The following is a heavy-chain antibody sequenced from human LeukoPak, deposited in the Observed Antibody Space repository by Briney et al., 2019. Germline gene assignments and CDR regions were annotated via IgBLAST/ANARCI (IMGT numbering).Heavy chain of an antibody. V-gene: IGHV3-23*01. CDR1: GFTFSSYA. D-gene: IGHD3-10*01. CDR2: ISGSGSTT. CDR3: AKVGDYYGSGKYSNFDY. J-gene: IGHJ4*02. Sequence: GGSLRLSCAASGFTFSSYAMTWVRQAPGKGLEWVSAISGSGSTTYYADSVRGRFTISRDNSKNTLYLQMSSLRAEDTAVYYCAKVGDYYGSGKYSNFDYWGQGTLVTVSS.